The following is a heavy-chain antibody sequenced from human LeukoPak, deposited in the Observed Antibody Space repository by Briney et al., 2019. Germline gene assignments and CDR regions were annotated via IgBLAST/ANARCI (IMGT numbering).Heavy chain of an antibody. CDR1: GYTFTSYD. Sequence: RVASVKVSCKASGYTFTSYDINWVRQATGQGLEWMGWMNPNSGNTGYAQKFQGRVTITRNTSISTAYMELSSLRSEDTAVYYCATSGWYGKGYFDYWGQGTLVTVSS. CDR3: ATSGWYGKGYFDY. V-gene: IGHV1-8*03. D-gene: IGHD6-19*01. J-gene: IGHJ4*02. CDR2: MNPNSGNT.